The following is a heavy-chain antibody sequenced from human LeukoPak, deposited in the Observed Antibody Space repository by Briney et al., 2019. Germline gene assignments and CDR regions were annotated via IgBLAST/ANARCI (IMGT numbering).Heavy chain of an antibody. CDR1: GGSITQTNY. V-gene: IGHV4-4*02. D-gene: IGHD1-20*01. CDR2: VNLQGST. J-gene: IGHJ3*02. CDR3: TRDRRKWNDAFDI. Sequence: SETLSLTCYFSGGSITQTNYWTWVRQPPGKGLEWIGEVNLQGSTNYNPSLMGRVAISVDTSENHVSLQLTSVTAADTAVYYCTRDRRKWNDAFDIWGQWTMVTVSS.